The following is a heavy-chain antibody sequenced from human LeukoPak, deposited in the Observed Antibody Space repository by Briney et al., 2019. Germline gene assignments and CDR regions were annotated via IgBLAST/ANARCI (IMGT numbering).Heavy chain of an antibody. CDR1: GVIFSSYA. D-gene: IGHD5-18*01. CDR2: IIPMFGTP. Sequence: GASVKVSCKASGVIFSSYAITWVRQAPGQGLEWMGGIIPMFGTPNYAQKFQGRVTITADESTNTAYMELSSLTYEDRAMYYCARDGDTAMVSFYDIWGQGTKVTVSS. J-gene: IGHJ3*02. CDR3: ARDGDTAMVSFYDI. V-gene: IGHV1-69*13.